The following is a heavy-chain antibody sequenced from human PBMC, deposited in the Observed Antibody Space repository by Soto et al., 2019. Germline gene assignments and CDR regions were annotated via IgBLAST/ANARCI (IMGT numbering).Heavy chain of an antibody. CDR2: ISAYNGNT. CDR1: GYTFTNFG. D-gene: IGHD3-16*01. V-gene: IGHV1-18*01. Sequence: QVQLVQSGAEVKKPGASVKVSCKTSGYTFTNFGLSWVRQAPGQGLEWMGWISAYNGNTNYAQNFQGRVTMPTDTPRSTAYMERRGLRSDATAVYYCAGGGTPIAYWGKGTLSTVSS. J-gene: IGHJ4*02. CDR3: AGGGTPIAY.